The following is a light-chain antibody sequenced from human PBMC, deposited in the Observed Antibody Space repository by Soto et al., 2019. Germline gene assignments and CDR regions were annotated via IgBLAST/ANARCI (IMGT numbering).Light chain of an antibody. CDR2: KAS. CDR1: HTISSW. V-gene: IGKV1-5*03. CDR3: QHYNSYSEA. Sequence: DIHMTQSPSTLSGSVGDRVTITCRASHTISSWLAWYQQKPGKAPKLLIYKASTLKSGVPSRFSGSGSGIEFTLTISSLQPDDFATYYCQHYNSYSEAFGQGTKVDIK. J-gene: IGKJ1*01.